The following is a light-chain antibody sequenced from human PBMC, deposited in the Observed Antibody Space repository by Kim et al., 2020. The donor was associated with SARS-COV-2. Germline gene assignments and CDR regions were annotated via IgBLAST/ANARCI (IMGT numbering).Light chain of an antibody. CDR1: SSNVGRHF. J-gene: IGLJ3*02. V-gene: IGLV1-44*01. CDR2: NDN. Sequence: GQRVTISCSGSSSNVGRHFVNWYQQLPGTAPKVFIYNDNQRPTGVPDRLSGYRSGTSASLAISGLQSEDAADYYCATWDVTLNGWVFGGGTQLTVL. CDR3: ATWDVTLNGWV.